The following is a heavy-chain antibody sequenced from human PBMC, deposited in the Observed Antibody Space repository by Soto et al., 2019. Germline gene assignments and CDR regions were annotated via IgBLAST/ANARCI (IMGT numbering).Heavy chain of an antibody. CDR3: ARITMIVVAHAFDI. V-gene: IGHV1-18*01. D-gene: IGHD3-22*01. CDR2: ISAYNGNT. J-gene: IGHJ3*02. Sequence: GASVKGSCKASGYTFTSYGISWVRQALGQGLEWMGWISAYNGNTNYAQKLQGRVTMTTDTSTSTAYMELRSLRSDDTAVYYCARITMIVVAHAFDIWGQGTMVTVSS. CDR1: GYTFTSYG.